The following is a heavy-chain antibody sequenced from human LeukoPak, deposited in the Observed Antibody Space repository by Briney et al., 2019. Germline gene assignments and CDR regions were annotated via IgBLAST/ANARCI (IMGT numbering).Heavy chain of an antibody. CDR2: FDPEDGET. CDR1: GYTLTELS. D-gene: IGHD2-15*01. CDR3: ATACSGGSCPLDY. J-gene: IGHJ4*02. V-gene: IGHV1-24*01. Sequence: ASVKVSCKVSGYTLTELSMHWVRRAPGKGLGWMGGFDPEDGETIYAQKFQGRVTMTEDTSTDTAYMELSSLRSEDTAVYYCATACSGGSCPLDYWGQGTLVTVSS.